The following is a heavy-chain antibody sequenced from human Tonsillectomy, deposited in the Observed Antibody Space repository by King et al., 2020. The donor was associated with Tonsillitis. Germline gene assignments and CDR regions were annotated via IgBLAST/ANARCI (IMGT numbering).Heavy chain of an antibody. J-gene: IGHJ4*02. CDR2: ISYDGEIK. D-gene: IGHD1-26*01. Sequence: VQLVESGGRVVQPGRSLRLSCATSGFNFSSYALHWVRQAPGKGLEWVAIISYDGEIKYYADSVKGRFNISRDNTKNRLYLQMNSLRGDDAGVYYCAKTPQGGGIGSKLFDYWGQGTQVPV. CDR3: AKTPQGGGIGSKLFDY. CDR1: GFNFSSYA. V-gene: IGHV3-33*03.